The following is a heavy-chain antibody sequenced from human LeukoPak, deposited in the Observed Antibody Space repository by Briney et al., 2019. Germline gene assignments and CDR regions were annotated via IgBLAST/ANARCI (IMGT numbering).Heavy chain of an antibody. Sequence: SETLSLTCTVSDGSISSSRYYWGWIRQPPGKGLEGIGIIYYSGSTYYNPSLKSRVTISVARSKNQVYLRLSSATAADSAVYYCARQGAGGRAFDIWGQGTMVTVSS. CDR1: DGSISSSRYY. J-gene: IGHJ3*02. CDR2: IYYSGST. CDR3: ARQGAGGRAFDI. D-gene: IGHD6-19*01. V-gene: IGHV4-39*01.